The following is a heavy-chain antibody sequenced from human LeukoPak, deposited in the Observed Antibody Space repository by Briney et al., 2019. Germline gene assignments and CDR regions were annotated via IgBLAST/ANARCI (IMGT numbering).Heavy chain of an antibody. D-gene: IGHD1-1*01. V-gene: IGHV3-7*01. Sequence: EGSLRLSCAGSGFTFSDFWMSWVRQTPGKGLEWVANIKEDGTEKNLVDSVKGRFSISRDNTKNLLFLEMNNLRGDDTAIYYCVRESRPGGAMGLYHNLDYWGQGTLVAVSS. CDR1: GFTFSDFW. J-gene: IGHJ4*02. CDR3: VRESRPGGAMGLYHNLDY. CDR2: IKEDGTEK.